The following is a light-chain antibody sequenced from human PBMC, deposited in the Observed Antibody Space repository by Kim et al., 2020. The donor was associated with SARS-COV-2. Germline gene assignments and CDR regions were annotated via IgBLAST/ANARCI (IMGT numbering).Light chain of an antibody. Sequence: SASVGDRVTIPCQASQDISNYLTWYQQKPGTAPKLLIYDASNLETGAPSRFSGSGSGTDFTFTISSLQPEDIATYYFQQYDNLPRTFGQGTKLEI. J-gene: IGKJ2*01. CDR3: QQYDNLPRT. V-gene: IGKV1-33*01. CDR1: QDISNY. CDR2: DAS.